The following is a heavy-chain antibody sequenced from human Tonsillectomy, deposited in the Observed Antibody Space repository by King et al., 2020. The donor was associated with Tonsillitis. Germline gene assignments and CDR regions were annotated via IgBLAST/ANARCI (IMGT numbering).Heavy chain of an antibody. Sequence: QLQESGPGLVKPSETLSLTCTVPGGSISSYYWSWIRQPAGKGLEWIGRIYTSGSTNYNPSLKSRVTMSVDTSKNQFSLKLSSVTAADTAVYYCGRDLGYYDMLAGYYTKNAFDFWGRGTMVTVSS. CDR3: GRDLGYYDMLAGYYTKNAFDF. J-gene: IGHJ3*01. CDR1: GGSISSYY. CDR2: IYTSGST. D-gene: IGHD3-9*01. V-gene: IGHV4-4*07.